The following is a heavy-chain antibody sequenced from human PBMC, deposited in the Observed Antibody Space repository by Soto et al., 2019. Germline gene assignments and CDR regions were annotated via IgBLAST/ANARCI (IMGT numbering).Heavy chain of an antibody. V-gene: IGHV3-30*04. CDR3: AGQREDQRYYYGLDV. Sequence: PGGSLRLSCAASGFNFKSYAIHWVRQSPGKGLEWVAVISYDGSLEYYADSVKGRFTISRDNARNSVYLQMNSLRAEDTAVYYCAGQREDQRYYYGLDVWGQGTTVTVSS. J-gene: IGHJ6*02. D-gene: IGHD2-2*01. CDR2: ISYDGSLE. CDR1: GFNFKSYA.